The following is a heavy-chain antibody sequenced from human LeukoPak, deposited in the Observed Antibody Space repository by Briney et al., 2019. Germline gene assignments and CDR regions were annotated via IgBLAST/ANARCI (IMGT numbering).Heavy chain of an antibody. J-gene: IGHJ4*02. CDR3: ARYSGYETFDY. CDR2: IYHSGST. CDR1: GGSISSSNW. D-gene: IGHD5-12*01. Sequence: PSGTLSLTCAVSGGSISSSNWWSWVRQPPGKGLEWIGEIYHSGSTNYNPSLKSRVTISVDTSKNQFSLKLSSVTAADTAVYYCARYSGYETFDYWGQGTLVTVSS. V-gene: IGHV4-4*02.